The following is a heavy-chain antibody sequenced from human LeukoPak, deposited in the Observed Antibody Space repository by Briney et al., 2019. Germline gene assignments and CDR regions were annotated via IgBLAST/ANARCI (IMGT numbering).Heavy chain of an antibody. CDR2: INHRGST. Sequence: SETLSLTCAVYGGFFRGCYGRWIRQPPGKGLEWSGEINHRGSTNYNPSLKSRVTISVDTSKNQFSLKLSSVTAADTAVYYCARGWQWLVRGVYYMDVWGKGTTVTVSS. CDR3: ARGWQWLVRGVYYMDV. J-gene: IGHJ6*03. D-gene: IGHD6-19*01. CDR1: GGFFRGCY. V-gene: IGHV4-34*01.